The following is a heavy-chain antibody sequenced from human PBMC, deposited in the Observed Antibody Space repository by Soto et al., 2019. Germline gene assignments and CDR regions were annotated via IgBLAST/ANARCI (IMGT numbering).Heavy chain of an antibody. Sequence: QLQLQESGPGLVKPSETLSLTCTVSGDSISSSNYFWGWIRRPPGKRLEWIGSLHYSGHTYFSPSLKSRATMAVDTAKNQFSLKLSSVTAADTAVYYCARHYNNGWYFQHWGQGTLVTVSS. CDR3: ARHYNNGWYFQH. D-gene: IGHD6-19*01. CDR1: GDSISSSNYF. V-gene: IGHV4-39*01. CDR2: LHYSGHT. J-gene: IGHJ1*01.